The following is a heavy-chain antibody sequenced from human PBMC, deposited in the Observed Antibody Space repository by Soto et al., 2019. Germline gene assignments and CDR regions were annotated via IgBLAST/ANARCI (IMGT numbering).Heavy chain of an antibody. J-gene: IGHJ4*02. CDR1: GFTFSSYA. D-gene: IGHD4-17*01. CDR3: VKGDLGYGGNVY. Sequence: PGGSLRLSCAASGFTFSSYAMSWVRQAPGKGLEWVSGISDTGDRTYYADSVKGRFTISRDNSRNTLYLQMNSLRAEDTAVYYCVKGDLGYGGNVYWGQGTLVTVSS. V-gene: IGHV3-23*01. CDR2: ISDTGDRT.